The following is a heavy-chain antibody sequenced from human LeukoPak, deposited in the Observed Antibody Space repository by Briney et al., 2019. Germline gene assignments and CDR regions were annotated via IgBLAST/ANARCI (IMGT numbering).Heavy chain of an antibody. V-gene: IGHV4-31*03. CDR3: AREGEWNDASRGAFDI. CDR1: GGSLSSGAYY. CDR2: GYFRGNT. Sequence: SETLSLTCTVSGGSLSSGAYYWSWIRQVPGKGLEWIGYGYFRGNTFYNPSLKGRVTISVDTSNNHFSLQLNSVTAADTAVYYCAREGEWNDASRGAFDIWGQGTMVTVSS. J-gene: IGHJ3*02. D-gene: IGHD1-1*01.